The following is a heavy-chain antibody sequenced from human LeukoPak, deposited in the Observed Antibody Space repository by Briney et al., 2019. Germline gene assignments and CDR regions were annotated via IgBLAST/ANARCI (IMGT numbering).Heavy chain of an antibody. V-gene: IGHV3-43*01. Sequence: GGSLRLSCAASGFNFADYTIHWVRQTAGKGLEWVSLINWDGGSTYYADSVKGRFAISRDNNKNSLYLQMTSLRTEDTALYYCTKGSNTWPSLFDYWGQGTLVTVSS. D-gene: IGHD2-2*02. J-gene: IGHJ4*02. CDR2: INWDGGST. CDR3: TKGSNTWPSLFDY. CDR1: GFNFADYT.